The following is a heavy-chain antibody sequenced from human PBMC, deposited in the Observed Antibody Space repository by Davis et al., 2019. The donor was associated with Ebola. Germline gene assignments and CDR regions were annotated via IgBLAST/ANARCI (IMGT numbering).Heavy chain of an antibody. CDR1: GFSLSNARMG. CDR3: ARIRRYCSSTSCYPAFDP. CDR2: IFSNDEK. D-gene: IGHD2-2*01. J-gene: IGHJ5*02. Sequence: SGPTLVKPTETLTLTCTVSGFSLSNARMGVSWIRQPPGKALEWLAHIFSNDEKSYSTSLKSRLTISKDTSKSQVVLTMTNMDPVDTATYYCARIRRYCSSTSCYPAFDPWGQGTLVTVSS. V-gene: IGHV2-26*01.